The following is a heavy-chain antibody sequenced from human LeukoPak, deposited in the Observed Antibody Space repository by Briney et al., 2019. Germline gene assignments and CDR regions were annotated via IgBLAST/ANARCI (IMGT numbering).Heavy chain of an antibody. CDR3: AKAARVVVAARVDY. CDR2: ISGRGGST. V-gene: IGHV3-23*01. D-gene: IGHD2-15*01. Sequence: GGSLRLSCAASGFTFSSYAMSWVRQAPGKGLEWVSAISGRGGSTYYADSVKGRFTISRDNSKNTLYLQMNSLRAEDTAVYYCAKAARVVVAARVDYWGQGTLVTVSS. CDR1: GFTFSSYA. J-gene: IGHJ4*02.